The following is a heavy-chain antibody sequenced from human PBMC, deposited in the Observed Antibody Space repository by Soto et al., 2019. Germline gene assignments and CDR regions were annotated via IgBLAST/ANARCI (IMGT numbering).Heavy chain of an antibody. CDR3: ARQEYSSSSGGAYYFDY. CDR2: IYYTGST. D-gene: IGHD6-6*01. CDR1: GGSISSSSWY. J-gene: IGHJ4*02. Sequence: QLQLQESGPGLVKPSETLSLTCTVSGGSISSSSWYWGWIRQSPGKGLEWIGSIYYTGSTYYNPPLKSRVTVSVDTSKNQFSLKLGSVTAADTAVYYCARQEYSSSSGGAYYFDYWGQGTLVTVSS. V-gene: IGHV4-39*01.